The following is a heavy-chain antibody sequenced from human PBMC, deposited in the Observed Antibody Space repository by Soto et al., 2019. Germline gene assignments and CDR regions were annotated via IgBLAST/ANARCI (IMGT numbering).Heavy chain of an antibody. D-gene: IGHD3-22*01. CDR2: IYYSGST. J-gene: IGHJ4*02. Sequence: SETLSLTCTVSGGSISSGDYYWSWIRQPPGKGLEWIGYIYYSGSTYYNPSLKSRVTISVDTSKNQFSLKLSSVTAADTAVYYCAREYYDSSGYYRLYFDYWGQGTLVTVSS. CDR3: AREYYDSSGYYRLYFDY. CDR1: GGSISSGDYY. V-gene: IGHV4-30-4*01.